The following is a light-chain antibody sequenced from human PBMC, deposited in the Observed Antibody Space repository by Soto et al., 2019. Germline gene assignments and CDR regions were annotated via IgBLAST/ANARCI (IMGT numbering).Light chain of an antibody. Sequence: IQMTQSPSSLSASVGDRVTITCRASQRITTYLNWYQQKPGKAPKLLIYAASTLQSGVPSRFSGSGSGTDFTLTISSLQPEDFATYFCQQVESYPSTFGGGTKVDIK. J-gene: IGKJ4*01. CDR2: AAS. CDR3: QQVESYPST. V-gene: IGKV1-39*01. CDR1: QRITTY.